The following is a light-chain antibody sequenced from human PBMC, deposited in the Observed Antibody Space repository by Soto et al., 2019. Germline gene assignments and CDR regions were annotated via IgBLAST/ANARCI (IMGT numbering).Light chain of an antibody. CDR1: QGIRSD. CDR3: LQNYNFPWT. CDR2: AAS. Sequence: AIQMTQSPSSLSASVGARVTITCRASQGIRSDLGRYQQKPGKAPKLLIYAASTLQTGVPSRFSGSGSGTDFTLTISSLQPEDFATYYCLQNYNFPWTFGQGTKV. J-gene: IGKJ1*01. V-gene: IGKV1-6*01.